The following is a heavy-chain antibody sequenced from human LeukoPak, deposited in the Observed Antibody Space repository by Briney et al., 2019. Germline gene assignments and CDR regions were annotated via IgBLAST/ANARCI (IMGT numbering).Heavy chain of an antibody. CDR3: ARDGSSWSNWLDP. D-gene: IGHD6-13*01. CDR1: GFTFSSYD. Sequence: GGSLRLSCAASGFTFSSYDMHWVRQAPGKGLVWVSRIKSDGSSTSYADSVKGRFTISRDNVKNTLYLQMNSLRAEDTAVYYCARDGSSWSNWLDPWGQGTLVTVSS. J-gene: IGHJ5*02. CDR2: IKSDGSST. V-gene: IGHV3-74*01.